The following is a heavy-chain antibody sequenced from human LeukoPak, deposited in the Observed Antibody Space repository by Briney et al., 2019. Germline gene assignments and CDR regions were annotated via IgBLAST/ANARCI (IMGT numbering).Heavy chain of an antibody. CDR1: GYTFSSYA. V-gene: IGHV3-23*01. D-gene: IGHD2-15*01. CDR2: ISGSGRST. J-gene: IGHJ3*02. Sequence: GRSLRLAWEASGYTFSSYAMSWVRQAPGKGLEWVSAISGSGRSTYYEDSVKGRFTISRDNSKNTLYLQMNSLRAEDTAVYYCAVAKSQPDDAFDIWGQGTMVTVSS. CDR3: AVAKSQPDDAFDI.